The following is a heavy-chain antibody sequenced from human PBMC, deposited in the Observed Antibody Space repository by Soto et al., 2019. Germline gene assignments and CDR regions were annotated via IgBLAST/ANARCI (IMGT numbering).Heavy chain of an antibody. D-gene: IGHD2-2*01. CDR2: INPSGGST. V-gene: IGHV1-46*03. Sequence: ASVKVSCKASGYTFSSYYMNWVRQAPGQGLEWLGIINPSGGSTSYAQKFQGRVTMTRDTSTSTVYMELSSLRSEDTAVYYCARVDCSSTSCYGGAPFDYWGQGTLVTVSS. J-gene: IGHJ4*02. CDR3: ARVDCSSTSCYGGAPFDY. CDR1: GYTFSSYY.